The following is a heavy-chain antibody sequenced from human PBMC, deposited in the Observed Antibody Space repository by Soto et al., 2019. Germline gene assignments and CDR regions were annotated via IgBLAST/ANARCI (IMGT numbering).Heavy chain of an antibody. Sequence: QVQLVESGGGVVRPGGSLRLSCAASGFTFSTFYMHWVRQAPGKGLEWVSFLSSESTFISYADSVKGRFTISRDNSKKSLFLQMDSLRVDDTAVYYCARVRSGTYNAFDLWGQGTMVTVSS. V-gene: IGHV3-11*06. CDR1: GFTFSTFY. J-gene: IGHJ3*01. CDR2: LSSESTFI. CDR3: ARVRSGTYNAFDL. D-gene: IGHD1-26*01.